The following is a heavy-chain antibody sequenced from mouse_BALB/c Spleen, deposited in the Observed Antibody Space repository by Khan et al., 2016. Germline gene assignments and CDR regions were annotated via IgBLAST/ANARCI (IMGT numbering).Heavy chain of an antibody. V-gene: IGHV7-3*02. CDR1: GFTFTDYY. CDR2: IRNKANGYTT. J-gene: IGHJ4*01. Sequence: EVELVESGGGLIQPGDSLRLSCATSGFTFTDYYMSWVRQPPGKALEWLGFIRNKANGYTTEYSVSVKGRFTISRDNSQSILYLQMNTLRAEDSATYYCARDNYAMDYWGQGTSVTVSS. CDR3: ARDNYAMDY.